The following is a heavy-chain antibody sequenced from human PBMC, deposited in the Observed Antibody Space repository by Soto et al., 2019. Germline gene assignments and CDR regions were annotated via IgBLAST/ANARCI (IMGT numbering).Heavy chain of an antibody. V-gene: IGHV4-31*03. CDR2: IYYSGST. J-gene: IGHJ4*02. CDR3: ARTAWHFFDY. D-gene: IGHD3-3*02. CDR1: GGSINIGGYY. Sequence: QVQLQGSCPGLVKPSQTLSLTCTVSGGSINIGGYYWSWIRQHPGKGLEWIGYIYYSGSTFYNPSLKSRVTISFDTSKNQFSLKLNSVTAADTAVYYCARTAWHFFDYWGQGTLVTVSS.